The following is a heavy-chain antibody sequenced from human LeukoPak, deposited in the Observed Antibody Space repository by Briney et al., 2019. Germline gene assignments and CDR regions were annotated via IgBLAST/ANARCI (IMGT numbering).Heavy chain of an antibody. V-gene: IGHV3-23*01. CDR1: GFTFSTYA. J-gene: IGHJ4*02. Sequence: GGSLRLSCAASGFTFSTYAMSWVRQAPGKGLEWVSTISGSGGSTYYADSVKGRFTISRDNSKNTIYLEMKSLRAEDTAVYYCAKERSSLYYFDCWGQGTLVTVSS. CDR2: ISGSGGST. CDR3: AKERSSLYYFDC. D-gene: IGHD2-2*01.